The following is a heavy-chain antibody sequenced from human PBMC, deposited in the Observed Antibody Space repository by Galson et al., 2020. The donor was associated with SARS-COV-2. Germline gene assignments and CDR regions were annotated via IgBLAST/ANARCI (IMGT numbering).Heavy chain of an antibody. CDR2: IDWDGDK. CDR1: RFSLTTSGMC. Sequence: SGPTLVKPTQTLTLTCTFSRFSLTTSGMCASWIRQPPGKALEWLARIDWDGDKHYNTSLKTRFTISKDTSKNQVVLTMTNMDPVDTATYYCARTWITGTTSRTFDYWGQGTLVTVSS. V-gene: IGHV2-70*11. CDR3: ARTWITGTTSRTFDY. D-gene: IGHD1-1*01. J-gene: IGHJ4*02.